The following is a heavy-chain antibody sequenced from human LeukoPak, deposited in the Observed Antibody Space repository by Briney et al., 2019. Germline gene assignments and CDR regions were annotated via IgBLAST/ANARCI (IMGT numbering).Heavy chain of an antibody. CDR3: ARRPYSDTSGRLSDV. Sequence: GGSLRLSCAASGFTFSSYAMHWVRQAPGKGLEWVAVISYDGSNKYYADSVKGRFTISRDNSKNTLYLQMNSLRDEDTAVYFCARRPYSDTSGRLSDVWGQGTTVTVSS. V-gene: IGHV3-30*04. J-gene: IGHJ6*02. CDR2: ISYDGSNK. D-gene: IGHD3-22*01. CDR1: GFTFSSYA.